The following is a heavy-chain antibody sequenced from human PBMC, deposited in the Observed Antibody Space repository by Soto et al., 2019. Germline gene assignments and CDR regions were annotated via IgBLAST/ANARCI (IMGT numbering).Heavy chain of an antibody. J-gene: IGHJ4*02. V-gene: IGHV3-9*01. CDR1: GFTFDDYA. CDR3: AKGARGPEDY. D-gene: IGHD1-26*01. Sequence: EVPLVESGGGLVQPGRSLRLSCAASGFTFDDYAMHWVRQAPGKGLEWVSGISWNSGSIGYADSVKGRFTISRDNAKNSLYLQMNSLRAEDTALYYCAKGARGPEDYWGQGTLVTVSS. CDR2: ISWNSGSI.